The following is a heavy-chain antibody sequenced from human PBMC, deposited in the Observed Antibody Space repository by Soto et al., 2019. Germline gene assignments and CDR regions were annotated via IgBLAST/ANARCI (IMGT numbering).Heavy chain of an antibody. CDR1: GGSISSSSYY. D-gene: IGHD2-15*01. V-gene: IGHV4-39*01. CDR2: INHSGST. J-gene: IGHJ6*02. CDR3: ARHLTYCSAGSCYSDFPYYGMDV. Sequence: SETLSLTCTVSGGSISSSSYYWGWIRQPPGKGLEWIGEINHSGSTYYNPSLKSRVTISVDTSRNQFSLKLSSVTAADTAVYYCARHLTYCSAGSCYSDFPYYGMDVWGQGTTVTVSS.